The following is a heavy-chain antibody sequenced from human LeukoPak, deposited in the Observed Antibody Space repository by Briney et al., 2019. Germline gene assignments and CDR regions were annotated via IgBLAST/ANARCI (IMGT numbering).Heavy chain of an antibody. D-gene: IGHD6-13*01. V-gene: IGHV4-4*07. CDR3: ARGERMGSSWYGRRSEKYYMDV. J-gene: IGHJ6*03. CDR2: IYTSGST. CDR1: SGSISSYY. Sequence: PSETLSLTCTVSSGSISSYYWSWIRQPAGKGLEWIGRIYTSGSTNYNPSLKSRVTMSIDTSKNQFSLKLSSVTAADTAVYYCARGERMGSSWYGRRSEKYYMDVWGKGTTVTVSS.